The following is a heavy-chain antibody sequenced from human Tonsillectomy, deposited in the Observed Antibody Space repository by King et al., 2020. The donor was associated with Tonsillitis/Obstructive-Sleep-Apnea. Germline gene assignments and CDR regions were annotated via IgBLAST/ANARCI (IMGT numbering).Heavy chain of an antibody. V-gene: IGHV4-39*01. CDR2: IYYSGST. J-gene: IGHJ6*03. CDR1: GGSTSSSSYY. Sequence: PLQESGPGLVKPSETLSLTCTVSGGSTSSSSYYWGWIRQPPGKGLEWIGSIYYSGSTYYNPSLKSRVTISVDTSKNQFSLKLSSVTAADTAVYYCAGLKGYCSSTSCPTYMDGWGKGTTVTVSS. CDR3: AGLKGYCSSTSCPTYMDG. D-gene: IGHD2-2*01.